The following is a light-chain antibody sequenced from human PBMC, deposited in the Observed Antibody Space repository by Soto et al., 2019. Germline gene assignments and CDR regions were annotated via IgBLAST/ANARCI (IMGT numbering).Light chain of an antibody. CDR3: QQYGSSGT. Sequence: EIVLTQSPGTLSLSPGARCPLSCRASQSVSNNYLAWYQQTPGQPPRLLIYGASNRATGTPDRFSGSGSGTDFTLTISRLEPDDFAVYYRQQYGSSGTVGKGTKV. J-gene: IGKJ1*01. CDR1: QSVSNNY. V-gene: IGKV3-20*01. CDR2: GAS.